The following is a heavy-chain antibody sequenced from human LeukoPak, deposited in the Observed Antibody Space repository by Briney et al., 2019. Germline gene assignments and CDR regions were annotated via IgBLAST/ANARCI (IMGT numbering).Heavy chain of an antibody. D-gene: IGHD2-2*01. V-gene: IGHV4-39*01. J-gene: IGHJ5*02. CDR1: GGSISSSGYY. CDR2: IYYSGST. CDR3: ARLGYCSSTSCDWFDP. Sequence: PSETLSHTCTVSGGSISSSGYYWGWIRQPPGKGLEWIGSIYYSGSTYYNPSLKSRVTISVDTPKNQFSLKLSSVTAADTAVYYCARLGYCSSTSCDWFDPWGQGTLVTVSS.